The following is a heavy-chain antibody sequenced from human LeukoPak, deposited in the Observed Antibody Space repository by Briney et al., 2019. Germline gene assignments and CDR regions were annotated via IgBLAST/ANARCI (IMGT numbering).Heavy chain of an antibody. D-gene: IGHD6-13*01. CDR1: GYTFTGYY. CDR2: INPNSGGT. V-gene: IGHV1-2*02. CDR3: ARRADDIAAAGKRSRYYYYMDV. Sequence: ASVKVSCKASGYTFTGYYMHWVRQAPGQGLEWMGWINPNSGGTNYAQKFQGRVTMTRDTSISTAYMELSRLRSDDTDVYYCARRADDIAAAGKRSRYYYYMDVLGKGTTVTVSS. J-gene: IGHJ6*03.